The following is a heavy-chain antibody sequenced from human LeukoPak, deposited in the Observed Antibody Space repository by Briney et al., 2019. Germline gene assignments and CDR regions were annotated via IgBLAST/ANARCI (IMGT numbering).Heavy chain of an antibody. CDR1: GFTFSSYE. Sequence: GGSLRLSCAASGFTFSSYEMNWVRQAPGKGLEWVSYISSSGSTIYYADSVKGRFTISRDDAKNSLYLQMNSLRAEDTAVYYCARDLLGYCSGGSCYSDYWGQGTLVTVSS. J-gene: IGHJ4*02. CDR2: ISSSGSTI. D-gene: IGHD2-15*01. V-gene: IGHV3-48*03. CDR3: ARDLLGYCSGGSCYSDY.